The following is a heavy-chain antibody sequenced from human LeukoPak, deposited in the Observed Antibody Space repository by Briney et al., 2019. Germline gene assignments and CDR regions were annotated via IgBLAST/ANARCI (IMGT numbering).Heavy chain of an antibody. CDR2: INHSGST. CDR3: ARTIGSSCYADNYYYGMDV. D-gene: IGHD6-13*01. Sequence: SETLSLTCAVYGGSFSGYYWSWIRQPPGKGLEWIGEINHSGSTNNNPSPKSRVTISVDTSKTQFYLKLSSVTASDAAVYYCARTIGSSCYADNYYYGMDVWGQGTTVTVSS. CDR1: GGSFSGYY. J-gene: IGHJ6*02. V-gene: IGHV4-34*01.